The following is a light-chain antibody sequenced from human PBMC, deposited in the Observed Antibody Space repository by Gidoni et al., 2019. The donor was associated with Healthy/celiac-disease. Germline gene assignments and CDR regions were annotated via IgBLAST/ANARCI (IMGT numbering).Light chain of an antibody. V-gene: IGKV1-27*01. CDR2: AAS. J-gene: IGKJ1*01. Sequence: IQMTQSPSSLSASVADRVTITCRASQGISNYLAWYQQKPGKVPKLLIYAASTLQSGVPSRFSGSGSGTDFTLTISSLQPEDVATYYCQKYNSAPTFGQGTKVEIK. CDR1: QGISNY. CDR3: QKYNSAPT.